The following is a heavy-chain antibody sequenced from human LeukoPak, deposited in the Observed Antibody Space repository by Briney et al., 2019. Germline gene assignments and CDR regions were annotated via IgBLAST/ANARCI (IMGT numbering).Heavy chain of an antibody. CDR1: GFTFSSYA. CDR3: AKSVGYCSGGSCRAEYFQH. Sequence: GEPLKISCAASGFTFSSYAMSWVRQAPGKGLEWVSAIRGSGGSTYYADSVKGRFTISRDNSKNTLYLQMNSLRAEDTAVYYCAKSVGYCSGGSCRAEYFQHWSQGTLVTVSS. V-gene: IGHV3-23*01. D-gene: IGHD2-15*01. CDR2: IRGSGGST. J-gene: IGHJ1*01.